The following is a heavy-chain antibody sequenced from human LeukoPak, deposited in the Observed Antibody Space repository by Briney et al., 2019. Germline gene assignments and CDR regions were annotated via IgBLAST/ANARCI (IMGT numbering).Heavy chain of an antibody. CDR2: ISGSGGST. Sequence: GGSLRLSCAASGFTFSSYAMSWVRQAPGRGLEWVSAISGSGGSTYYADSVKGRFTISRDNSKNTLYLQMNSLRAEDTAVYYCAKDSLPFVSGWYYWGQGTLVTVSS. V-gene: IGHV3-23*01. CDR3: AKDSLPFVSGWYY. CDR1: GFTFSSYA. J-gene: IGHJ4*02. D-gene: IGHD6-19*01.